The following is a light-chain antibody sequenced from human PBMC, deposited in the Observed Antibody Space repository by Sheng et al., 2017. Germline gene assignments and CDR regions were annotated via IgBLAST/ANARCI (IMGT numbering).Light chain of an antibody. Sequence: DIQMTQSPSSLSASVGDRVTITCQASQDISNYLNWYQQKPGKAPKFIIYDASNLETGVPSRFSGSGSGTDFTFTISSLQPEDIATYYCQQYDNLLFTFGPGTKVDIK. CDR2: DAS. CDR3: QQYDNLLFT. V-gene: IGKV1-33*01. CDR1: QDISNY. J-gene: IGKJ3*01.